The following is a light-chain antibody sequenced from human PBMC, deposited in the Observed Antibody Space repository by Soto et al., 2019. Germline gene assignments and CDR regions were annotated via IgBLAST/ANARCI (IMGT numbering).Light chain of an antibody. CDR2: EAS. Sequence: DIQMTQSPSSLSASVGDRVTITCQASQDISNYLNWYQQKPGKAPKLLMYEASNLERGVPSRFSGSGSGTHFNLTISSLQPEDTATYYCQHYDNLPYTFGQGTKLEIK. V-gene: IGKV1-33*01. CDR1: QDISNY. CDR3: QHYDNLPYT. J-gene: IGKJ2*01.